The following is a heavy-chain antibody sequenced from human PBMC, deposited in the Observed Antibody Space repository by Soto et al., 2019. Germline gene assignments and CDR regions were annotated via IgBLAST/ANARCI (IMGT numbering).Heavy chain of an antibody. CDR2: ISSSSRCT. V-gene: IGHV3-11*03. J-gene: IGHJ2*01. D-gene: IGHD2-15*01. Sequence: GKGLEWLSYISSSSRCTNYADSVKGRFTISRDNAKNSLYLQMNSLRADDTDVYYFFFQAEDGIRDTVPVSAFLLNRSSDL. CDR3: FFQAEDGIRDTVPVSAFLLNRSSDL.